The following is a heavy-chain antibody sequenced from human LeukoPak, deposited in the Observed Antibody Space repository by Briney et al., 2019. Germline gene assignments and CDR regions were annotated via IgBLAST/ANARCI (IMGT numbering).Heavy chain of an antibody. Sequence: GGSLRLSCAASGFTVSSNYMSWVRQAPGKGLEWVSIIYRDDRTFYADSVKDRFTISRDNSKKTLFLQIKSQRAEDTAVYYCARDLGSYVDSWGHGTLVTVSS. CDR2: IYRDDRT. J-gene: IGHJ5*01. CDR1: GFTVSSNY. D-gene: IGHD5-18*01. CDR3: ARDLGSYVDS. V-gene: IGHV3-66*01.